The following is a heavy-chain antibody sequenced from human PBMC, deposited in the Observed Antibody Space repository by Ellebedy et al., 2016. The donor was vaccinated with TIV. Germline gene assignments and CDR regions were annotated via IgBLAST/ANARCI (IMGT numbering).Heavy chain of an antibody. CDR1: GFTVNSNY. CDR2: IYVDGTT. J-gene: IGHJ3*02. D-gene: IGHD1-1*01. CDR3: ATEAFIDVDLEVWGVFDM. V-gene: IGHV3-66*01. Sequence: GGSLRLSRAVSGFTVNSNYMSWVRQAPGKGLEWVSSIYVDGTTYYADSVRGRFTISRDTSKNTLNLQINGLRAEDTAVYFCATEAFIDVDLEVWGVFDMWGQGTMVAVSS.